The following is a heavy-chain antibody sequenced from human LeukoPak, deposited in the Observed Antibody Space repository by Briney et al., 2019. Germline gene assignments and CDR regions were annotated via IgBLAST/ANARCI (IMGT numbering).Heavy chain of an antibody. V-gene: IGHV1-2*02. CDR3: ARVIPQKWELPGKWFDP. CDR1: GYTFTGYY. J-gene: IGHJ5*02. CDR2: INPNSGGT. D-gene: IGHD1-26*01. Sequence: ASVKVSCKASGYTFTGYYMHWVRQAPGQGLEWMGWINPNSGGTNYAQKFQGRVTMTRDTSISTAYMELRSLRSDDTAVYYCARVIPQKWELPGKWFDPWGQGTLVTVSS.